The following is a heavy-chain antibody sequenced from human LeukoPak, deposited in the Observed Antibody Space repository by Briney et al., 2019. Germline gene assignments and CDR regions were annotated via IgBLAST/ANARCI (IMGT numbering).Heavy chain of an antibody. CDR2: ISSSSNII. CDR1: GFTFSNYN. Sequence: PGGSLRLSYAASGFTFSNYNMNWVRQPPGKGLQWVSYISSSSNIIYYADSVKGRFTISRDNAKNSLFLQMNSLRAEDTAVYYCARDFAREFTIDYWGQGTLVTVSS. J-gene: IGHJ4*02. D-gene: IGHD3-10*01. V-gene: IGHV3-48*01. CDR3: ARDFAREFTIDY.